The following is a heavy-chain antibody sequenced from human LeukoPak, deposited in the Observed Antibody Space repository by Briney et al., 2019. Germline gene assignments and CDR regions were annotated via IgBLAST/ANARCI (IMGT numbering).Heavy chain of an antibody. CDR3: ARDREVPGYFDY. V-gene: IGHV4-59*01. CDR2: IYYSGST. J-gene: IGHJ4*02. Sequence: SETLSLICTVSGGSISSYYCSWIRQPPGKGLEWIGYIYYSGSTNYNPSLKSRVTISVDTSKNQFSLKLSSVTAADTAVYYCARDREVPGYFDYWGQGTLVTVSS. CDR1: GGSISSYY. D-gene: IGHD1-26*01.